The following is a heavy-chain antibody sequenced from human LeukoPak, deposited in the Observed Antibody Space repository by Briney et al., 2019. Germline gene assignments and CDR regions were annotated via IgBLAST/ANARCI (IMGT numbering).Heavy chain of an antibody. D-gene: IGHD4-23*01. CDR3: ARSAYPGNSVIED. Sequence: GGSLRLSCAGSGITFSSYWMHWVRQAPGKGLVWVSRINSDGRSTNYADSVKGRFTISRDNAKNTLYLQMNSLRAEDTAVYYCARSAYPGNSVIEDWGRGNLVTVSS. CDR1: GITFSSYW. V-gene: IGHV3-74*01. CDR2: INSDGRST. J-gene: IGHJ4*02.